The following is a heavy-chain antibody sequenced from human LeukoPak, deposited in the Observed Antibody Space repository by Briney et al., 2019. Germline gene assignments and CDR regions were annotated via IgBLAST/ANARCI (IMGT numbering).Heavy chain of an antibody. D-gene: IGHD3-10*01. CDR3: ASTMVRVMDAFDI. CDR1: GGSISSGGYS. V-gene: IGHV4-30-2*01. J-gene: IGHJ3*02. CDR2: IYHSGST. Sequence: SETLSLTCAVSGGSISSGGYSWSWIRQPPGKGLEWIGYIYHSGSTYYNPSLKSRVTISVDGSKNQFSLKLSSVTAADTAVYYCASTMVRVMDAFDIWGRGTMVTVSS.